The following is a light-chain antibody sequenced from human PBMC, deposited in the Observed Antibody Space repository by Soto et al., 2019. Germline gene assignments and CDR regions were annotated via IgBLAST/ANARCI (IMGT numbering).Light chain of an antibody. CDR2: DAS. V-gene: IGKV3-20*01. CDR1: QSVGNNY. CDR3: QHYGSTPLT. Sequence: EIVLTQSPGTLSLSPGERATLSCRASQSVGNNYLAWYQQKPGQAPRFLIYDASSRATGIPDRFSGSGSGTDFTITISRLEPEDFAVYYCQHYGSTPLTFGGGTKVEIK. J-gene: IGKJ4*01.